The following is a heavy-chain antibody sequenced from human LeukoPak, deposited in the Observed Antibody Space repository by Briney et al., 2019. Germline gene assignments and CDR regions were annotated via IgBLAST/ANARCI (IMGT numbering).Heavy chain of an antibody. CDR2: IYYSGST. J-gene: IGHJ3*02. CDR1: GGSISSSSYY. Sequence: PSETLSLTCTVSGGSISSSSYYWGWIRQPPGKGLEWIGSIYYSGSTYYNPSLKSRVTISVDTSKNQFSLKLSSVTAADTAVYYCARTVFPGAFDIWGQGTMVTVSS. V-gene: IGHV4-39*07. D-gene: IGHD2-21*01. CDR3: ARTVFPGAFDI.